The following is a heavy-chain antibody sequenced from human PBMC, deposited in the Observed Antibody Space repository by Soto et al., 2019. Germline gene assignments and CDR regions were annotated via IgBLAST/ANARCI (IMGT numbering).Heavy chain of an antibody. J-gene: IGHJ6*02. CDR3: ARDLPTMDV. V-gene: IGHV1-18*01. CDR2: ISAHNGNT. CDR1: GYTFTSYA. Sequence: ASVKVSCKASGYTFTSYAISWVRQAPGQGLEWMGWISAHNGNTKYAQKLQGRVTMTTDTSTSTAYMDLRSLRSDDTAVYYCARDLPTMDVWGQGTTVTVSS.